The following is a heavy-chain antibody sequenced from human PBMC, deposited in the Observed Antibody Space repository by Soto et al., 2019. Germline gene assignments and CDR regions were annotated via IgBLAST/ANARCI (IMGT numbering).Heavy chain of an antibody. CDR1: GGSISSGGYY. V-gene: IGHV4-31*03. Sequence: QVQLQESGPGLVKPSQTLSLTCTVSGGSISSGGYYWSWIHQQPGKGLEWIGYIYYSGNTYYNPSLKSRVSISVDTSKNQFSLNLSSVTAADAAVYYCARVGISSSDAFDFWGQGTMVTVSS. CDR2: IYYSGNT. D-gene: IGHD6-13*01. J-gene: IGHJ3*01. CDR3: ARVGISSSDAFDF.